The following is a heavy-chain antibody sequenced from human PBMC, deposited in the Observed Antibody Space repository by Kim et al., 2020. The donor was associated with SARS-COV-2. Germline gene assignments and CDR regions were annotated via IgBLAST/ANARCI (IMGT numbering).Heavy chain of an antibody. J-gene: IGHJ6*02. Sequence: SETLSLTCTVSGGSISSYYWSWSRQPPGKGLEWIGYIYYTGGTDYNPSLNSRVTISVDTSNNHFSLKLSSVTAADTAVYYCARAAYSISYYGMDGWGQGT. CDR2: IYYTGGT. CDR1: GGSISSYY. CDR3: ARAAYSISYYGMDG. V-gene: IGHV4-59*13. D-gene: IGHD6-13*01.